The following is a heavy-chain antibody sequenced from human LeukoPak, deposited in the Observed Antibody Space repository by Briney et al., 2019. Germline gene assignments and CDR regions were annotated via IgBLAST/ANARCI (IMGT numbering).Heavy chain of an antibody. Sequence: PSQTLSLTCTVPGGSISSSSYYWGWIRQPPGKGLEWIGSIYYSGSTYYNPSLKSRVTISVDTSKNQFSLKLSSVTAADTAVYYCARDRRFPVWVRPLAPVGPDYWGQGTLVTVSS. CDR2: IYYSGST. CDR1: GGSISSSSYY. V-gene: IGHV4-39*07. D-gene: IGHD1-26*01. CDR3: ARDRRFPVWVRPLAPVGPDY. J-gene: IGHJ4*02.